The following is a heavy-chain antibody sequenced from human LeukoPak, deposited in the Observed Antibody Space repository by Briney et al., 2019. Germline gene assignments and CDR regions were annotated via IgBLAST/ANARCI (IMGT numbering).Heavy chain of an antibody. J-gene: IGHJ6*04. V-gene: IGHV4-59*01. Sequence: SETLSFTCTVSGGSISSYYWSWIRQPPGKGLEWIGYIYYSGSTNYNPSLKSRVTISVDTSKNQFSLKLSSVTAADTAVYYCARIQQPRSYYYYYYGMDVWGKGTTVTVSS. D-gene: IGHD5-18*01. CDR3: ARIQQPRSYYYYYYGMDV. CDR1: GGSISSYY. CDR2: IYYSGST.